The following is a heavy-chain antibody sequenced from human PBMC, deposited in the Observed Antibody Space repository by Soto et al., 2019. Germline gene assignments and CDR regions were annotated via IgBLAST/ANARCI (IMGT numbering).Heavy chain of an antibody. CDR3: AKDHLRISDYGDYGGYFQH. Sequence: QVQLVESGGGVVQPGRSLRLSCAASGFTFSSYGMHWVRQAPGKGLEWVAVISYDGSNKYYADSVKGRFTISRDNSKNTLYLQMNSLRAEDTAVYYCAKDHLRISDYGDYGGYFQHWGQGTLVTVSS. D-gene: IGHD4-17*01. CDR1: GFTFSSYG. V-gene: IGHV3-30*18. J-gene: IGHJ1*01. CDR2: ISYDGSNK.